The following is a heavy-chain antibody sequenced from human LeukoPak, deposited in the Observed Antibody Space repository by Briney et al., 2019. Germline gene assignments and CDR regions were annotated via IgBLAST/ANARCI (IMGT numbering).Heavy chain of an antibody. D-gene: IGHD6-13*01. CDR3: AKDPGSSWPGLYYFDY. Sequence: GGSLRLSCAASGFTFSSYAMSWVRQAPGKGLEWVSAISGSGGSTYYADSVKGRFTTSRDNSKNTLYLQMNSLRAEDTAVYYCAKDPGSSWPGLYYFDYWGQGTLVTVSS. J-gene: IGHJ4*02. CDR2: ISGSGGST. V-gene: IGHV3-23*01. CDR1: GFTFSSYA.